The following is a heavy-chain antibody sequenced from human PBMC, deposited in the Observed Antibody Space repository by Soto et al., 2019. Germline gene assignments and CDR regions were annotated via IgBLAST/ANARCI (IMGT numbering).Heavy chain of an antibody. D-gene: IGHD3-22*01. CDR1: GYSFTSYW. CDR2: IYPGDSDT. J-gene: IGHJ4*02. CDR3: ARLTYYYDSSGYPLKYYFDY. Sequence: PGESLKISCKGSGYSFTSYWIGWVRQMPWKGLEWMGIIYPGDSDTRYSPSFQGQVTISADKSISTAYLQWSSLKASDTAMYYCARLTYYYDSSGYPLKYYFDYWGQGTLVTVSS. V-gene: IGHV5-51*01.